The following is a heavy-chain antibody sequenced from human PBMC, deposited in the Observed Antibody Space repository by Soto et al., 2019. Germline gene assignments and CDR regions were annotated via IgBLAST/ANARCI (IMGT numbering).Heavy chain of an antibody. Sequence: QVQLQESGPGLVKPSQTLSLTCTVSGGSISSGDYYWSWIRQPPGKGLEWIGYIYYSGSTYYNPSLKSRVTISVDTSKNQFPLKLTSVTAADTAVYYWARVRGVTYFDYWGQGTLVTVSS. CDR3: ARVRGVTYFDY. CDR2: IYYSGST. V-gene: IGHV4-30-4*01. D-gene: IGHD3-10*01. CDR1: GGSISSGDYY. J-gene: IGHJ4*02.